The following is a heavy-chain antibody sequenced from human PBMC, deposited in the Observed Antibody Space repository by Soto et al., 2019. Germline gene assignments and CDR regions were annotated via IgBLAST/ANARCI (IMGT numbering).Heavy chain of an antibody. D-gene: IGHD6-19*01. CDR2: MNPNSGNT. CDR3: ARGRREYSSGWLYYFDY. J-gene: IGHJ4*02. CDR1: GYTFTSYD. Sequence: ASVKVSCKASGYTFTSYDINWVRQATGQGLEWMGWMNPNSGNTGYAQKFQGRVTMTRNTSISTAYMELSSLRSEDTAVYYCARGRREYSSGWLYYFDYWGQGTLVTVSS. V-gene: IGHV1-8*01.